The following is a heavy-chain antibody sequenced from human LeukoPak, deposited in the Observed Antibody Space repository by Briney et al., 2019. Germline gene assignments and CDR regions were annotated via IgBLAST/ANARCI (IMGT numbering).Heavy chain of an antibody. CDR3: ASRKDTPHLPDY. CDR1: DFTFSTYA. CDR2: ISYDGGKK. D-gene: IGHD5-18*01. J-gene: IGHJ4*02. Sequence: GGSLRLSCAVSDFTFSTYAMHWVRQAPDKGLEWLAVISYDGGKKYYADSVKGRFTISRDNSKNTLYLQMNSLRTEDTAVYYCASRKDTPHLPDYWGQGTLVTVSS. V-gene: IGHV3-30-3*01.